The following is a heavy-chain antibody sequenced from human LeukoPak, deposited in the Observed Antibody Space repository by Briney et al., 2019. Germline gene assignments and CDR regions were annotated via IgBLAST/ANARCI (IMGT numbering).Heavy chain of an antibody. Sequence: GGSLRLSCAASGFTFSSFAMHWVRQAPGKGLEWVAYIRYDGSNKSYADSVKGRFTISRDSSKNTLYLQMNSLRAEDTAVYYCAKDPGAHDKPFDHLGQGTLVTVSS. J-gene: IGHJ4*02. D-gene: IGHD3-10*01. V-gene: IGHV3-30*02. CDR2: IRYDGSNK. CDR3: AKDPGAHDKPFDH. CDR1: GFTFSSFA.